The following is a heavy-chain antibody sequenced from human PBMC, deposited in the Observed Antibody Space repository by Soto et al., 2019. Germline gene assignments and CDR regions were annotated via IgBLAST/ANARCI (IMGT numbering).Heavy chain of an antibody. V-gene: IGHV4-34*01. Sequence: SETLSLTCAVYGGSFSGYYWSWIRQPPGKGLEWIGEINHSGSTNYNPSLKSRVTISVDTSKNQFSLKLSSVTAADTAVYYCARARVATIKAFDIWGQGTMVTVSS. CDR2: INHSGST. CDR3: ARARVATIKAFDI. CDR1: GGSFSGYY. J-gene: IGHJ3*02. D-gene: IGHD5-12*01.